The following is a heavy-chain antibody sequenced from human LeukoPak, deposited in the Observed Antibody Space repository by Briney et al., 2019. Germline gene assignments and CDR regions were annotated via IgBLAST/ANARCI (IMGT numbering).Heavy chain of an antibody. V-gene: IGHV3-53*01. Sequence: PGGSLRLSCAASGFTVSSNYMSWVRQAPGKGLEWVSVIYSGGSTYYADSVKGRFTISRDNSENTLYLQMNSLRAEDTAVYYCARGRDGAAAATGYFDYWGQGTLVTVSS. J-gene: IGHJ4*02. CDR2: IYSGGST. CDR1: GFTVSSNY. D-gene: IGHD6-13*01. CDR3: ARGRDGAAAATGYFDY.